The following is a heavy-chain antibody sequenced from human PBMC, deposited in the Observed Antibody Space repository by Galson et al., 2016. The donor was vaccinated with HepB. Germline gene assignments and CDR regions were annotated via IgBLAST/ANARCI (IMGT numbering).Heavy chain of an antibody. Sequence: SLRLSCSASGLSVTINYFVWVRPAPRKGLEWVSVTYGGSSSYYADSVRGRFSVSHNNSKRTLYLPRDSLTVEDTAVYFWASRSWFDAICPSWYFDLWGRGTLVTVSS. CDR1: GLSVTINY. V-gene: IGHV3-66*01. J-gene: IGHJ2*01. CDR3: ASRSWFDAICPSWYFDL. CDR2: TYGGSSS. D-gene: IGHD3-10*01.